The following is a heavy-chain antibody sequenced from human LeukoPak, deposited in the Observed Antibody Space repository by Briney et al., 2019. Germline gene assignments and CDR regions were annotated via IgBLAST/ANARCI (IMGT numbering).Heavy chain of an antibody. CDR2: IIPILGIA. V-gene: IGHV1-69*04. CDR3: ARDFRGSGWYNRRAPIDY. D-gene: IGHD6-19*01. Sequence: ASVKVSCKASGGTFSSYAISWVRQAPGQGLEWMGRIIPILGIANYAQKFQGRVTITADKSTSTAYMELSGLRSEDTAVYYCARDFRGSGWYNRRAPIDYWGQGTLVTVSS. CDR1: GGTFSSYA. J-gene: IGHJ4*02.